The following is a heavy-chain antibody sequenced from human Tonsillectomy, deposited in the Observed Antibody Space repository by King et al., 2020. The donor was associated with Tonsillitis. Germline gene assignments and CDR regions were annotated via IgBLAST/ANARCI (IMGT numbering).Heavy chain of an antibody. J-gene: IGHJ4*02. CDR1: GFTFSDYY. CDR2: INSSGSRT. Sequence: VQLVESGGGVVKPGGSLRLSCAVSGFTFSDYYMTWFRQAPGKGLEWMSDINSSGSRTNYADSVKGRFTISRDNAKKSLYLLMNNLRAEDTAVYYCARDRHSSNYFVDWGQGTLLTVSS. D-gene: IGHD6-19*01. V-gene: IGHV3-11*06. CDR3: ARDRHSSNYFVD.